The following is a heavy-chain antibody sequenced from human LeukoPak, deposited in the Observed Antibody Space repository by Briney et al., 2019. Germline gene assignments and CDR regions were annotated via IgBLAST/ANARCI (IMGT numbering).Heavy chain of an antibody. J-gene: IGHJ5*02. V-gene: IGHV4-34*01. CDR1: GGSFSGYY. Sequence: KPSETLSLTCAVYGGSFSGYYWTWIRQPPGKGLEWIGEINHSGNTNYNPSLKSRVTISVDTSKNQFSLKLSSVTAADTAVYYCARGLLVVVVAAIYGWFDPWGQGTLVTVSS. CDR2: INHSGNT. CDR3: ARGLLVVVVAAIYGWFDP. D-gene: IGHD2-15*01.